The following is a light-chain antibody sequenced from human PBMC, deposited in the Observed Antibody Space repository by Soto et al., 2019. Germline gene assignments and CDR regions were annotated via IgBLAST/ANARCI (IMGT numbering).Light chain of an antibody. CDR1: QSISSW. CDR3: QQSNSYSLT. J-gene: IGKJ1*01. Sequence: DIQMTQSPSTLSASVGDTVTITCRASQSISSWLAWYQQKPGKAPKFLIYKASNLESGVPSRFSGSGSGTEFTLTISSLQPDDFATYYCQQSNSYSLTFGQGTKVEI. CDR2: KAS. V-gene: IGKV1-5*03.